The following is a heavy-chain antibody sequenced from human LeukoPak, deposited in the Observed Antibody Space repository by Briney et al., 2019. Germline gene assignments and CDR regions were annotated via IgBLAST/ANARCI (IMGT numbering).Heavy chain of an antibody. Sequence: GESLKISCKGPGYSFTSYWIGWVRQMPGKGLEWMGIIYPGASDTRYSPSFQGQVTISADKSISTAYLQWSSLKASDTAMYYCARHYYYGSGSYTPTDAFDIWGQGTMVTVSS. CDR1: GYSFTSYW. D-gene: IGHD3-10*01. CDR2: IYPGASDT. V-gene: IGHV5-51*01. CDR3: ARHYYYGSGSYTPTDAFDI. J-gene: IGHJ3*02.